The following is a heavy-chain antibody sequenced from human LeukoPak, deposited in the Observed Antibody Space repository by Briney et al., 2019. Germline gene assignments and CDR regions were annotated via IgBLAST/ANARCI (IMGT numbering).Heavy chain of an antibody. D-gene: IGHD2-2*01. CDR1: GFTFSSYA. CDR2: ISGSGGST. Sequence: GGSLRLSCAASGFTFSSYAMSWVRQAPGKGLEWVSAISGSGGSTYYADSVKGRFTISRDNSKNTLYLQMNSLRAEDTAVYYCAKDYRGSSYCSSTSCYSRGGCPDYWGQGTLVTVSS. J-gene: IGHJ4*02. CDR3: AKDYRGSSYCSSTSCYSRGGCPDY. V-gene: IGHV3-23*01.